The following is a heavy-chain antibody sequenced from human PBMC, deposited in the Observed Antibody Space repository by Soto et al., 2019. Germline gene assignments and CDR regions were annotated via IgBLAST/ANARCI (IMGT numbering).Heavy chain of an antibody. D-gene: IGHD6-13*01. V-gene: IGHV4-59*01. Sequence: QVQLQESGPGLVKPSETLSLTCTVSGGSISSYYWSWIRQPPGKGLEWIGYIYYSGSTNYNPSLKSRVTISVDTSKNQFSLKLSSVTAADTAVYYCASLQLGPRNWYFDLWGRGTLVTVSS. CDR2: IYYSGST. CDR3: ASLQLGPRNWYFDL. J-gene: IGHJ2*01. CDR1: GGSISSYY.